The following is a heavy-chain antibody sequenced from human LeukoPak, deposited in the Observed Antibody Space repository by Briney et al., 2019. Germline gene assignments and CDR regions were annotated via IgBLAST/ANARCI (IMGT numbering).Heavy chain of an antibody. D-gene: IGHD6-13*01. V-gene: IGHV1-69*13. CDR1: GGTFSSYA. Sequence: SVKVSCKASGGTFSSYAISWVRQAPGQGLEWMGGTTPIFGTANYAQKFQGRVTITADESTSTAYMELSSLRSEDTAVYYCARDLGQQLVQGDYWGQGTLVTVSS. CDR2: TTPIFGTA. J-gene: IGHJ4*02. CDR3: ARDLGQQLVQGDY.